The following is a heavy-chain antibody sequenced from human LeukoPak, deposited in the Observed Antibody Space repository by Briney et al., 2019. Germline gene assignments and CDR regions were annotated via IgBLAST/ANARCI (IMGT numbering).Heavy chain of an antibody. Sequence: GRSLRLSCAASGFTFDDYAMHWVRQAPGKGLEWVSGISWNSGSIGYADSVKGRFTISRDNAKNSLYLQLNSLRAEDTALYYCGKDMGPEGWALLNYWGQGTLVTVSS. V-gene: IGHV3-9*01. CDR3: GKDMGPEGWALLNY. D-gene: IGHD6-19*01. CDR1: GFTFDDYA. CDR2: ISWNSGSI. J-gene: IGHJ4*02.